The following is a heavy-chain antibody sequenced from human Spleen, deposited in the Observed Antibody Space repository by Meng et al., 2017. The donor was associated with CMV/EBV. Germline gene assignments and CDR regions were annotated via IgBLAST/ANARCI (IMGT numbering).Heavy chain of an antibody. CDR2: IFYTGST. Sequence: IRSSGFYWNWIRQHPGKGLEWIGYIFYTGSTNFNPSLKSRVTMSVDTSKNQFFLKLTSVTAADTAVYYCARGQLVSMIVVVISHFFDYWSQGTLVTVSS. J-gene: IGHJ4*02. V-gene: IGHV4-31*02. CDR1: IRSSGFY. CDR3: ARGQLVSMIVVVISHFFDY. D-gene: IGHD3-22*01.